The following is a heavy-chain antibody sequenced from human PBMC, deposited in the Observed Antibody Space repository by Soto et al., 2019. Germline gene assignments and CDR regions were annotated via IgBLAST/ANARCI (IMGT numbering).Heavy chain of an antibody. CDR2: ISSSSSYI. J-gene: IGHJ4*02. V-gene: IGHV3-21*01. Sequence: GGSLRLSCAASGFTFSSYSMNWVRQAPGKGLEWVSSISSSSSYIYYADSVKGRFTISRDNAKNSLYLQMNSLRAEDTAVYYCARDAVSGYDPLFDYWGQGTLVTVSS. D-gene: IGHD5-12*01. CDR1: GFTFSSYS. CDR3: ARDAVSGYDPLFDY.